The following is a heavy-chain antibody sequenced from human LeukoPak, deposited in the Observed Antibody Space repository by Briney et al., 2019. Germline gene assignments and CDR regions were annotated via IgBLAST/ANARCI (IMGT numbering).Heavy chain of an antibody. D-gene: IGHD3-22*01. Sequence: PSETLSLTCTVSGGSMSSNYWSWIRQPPGKGLEWIGYIFYSGSTNYNPSLNSRVTISVDTSKNQFSLKLSSVTAADTAVYYCARRRIVVDYWGQGTLVTVSS. CDR2: IFYSGST. CDR3: ARRRIVVDY. CDR1: GGSMSSNY. J-gene: IGHJ4*02. V-gene: IGHV4-59*08.